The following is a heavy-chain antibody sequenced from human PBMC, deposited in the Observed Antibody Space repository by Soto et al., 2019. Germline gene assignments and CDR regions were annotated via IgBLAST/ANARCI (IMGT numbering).Heavy chain of an antibody. CDR3: ARERYYYGSGKGPGAFDP. CDR1: GYTFTSYY. V-gene: IGHV1-46*01. CDR2: INPSGGST. D-gene: IGHD3-10*01. Sequence: QVQLVQSGAEVKKPGASVKVSCKASGYTFTSYYMHWVRQAPGQGLEWMGIINPSGGSTSYAQKFQGRVTMTRDTSTSTVYMELSSLRSEDTAVYYCARERYYYGSGKGPGAFDPWCQGTLVTVSS. J-gene: IGHJ5*02.